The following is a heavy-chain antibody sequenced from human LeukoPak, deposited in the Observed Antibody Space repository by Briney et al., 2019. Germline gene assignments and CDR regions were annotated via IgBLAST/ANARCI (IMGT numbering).Heavy chain of an antibody. D-gene: IGHD2-15*01. CDR2: IKQDGSEK. V-gene: IGHV3-7*01. CDR1: GFTFSSYW. CDR3: ARDSALYCSGGSCTDY. Sequence: GGSLRLSCAASGFTFSSYWMSWVRQAPGKGLEWVANIKQDGSEKYYVDSVKGRFTISRDNAKNSLYLRMNSLRAEDTAVYYCARDSALYCSGGSCTDYWGQGTLVTVSS. J-gene: IGHJ4*02.